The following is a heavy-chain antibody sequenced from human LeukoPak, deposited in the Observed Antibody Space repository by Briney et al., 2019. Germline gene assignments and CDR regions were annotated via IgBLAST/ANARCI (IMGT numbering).Heavy chain of an antibody. Sequence: PGGSLRLSCAASGFTFSSYAMSWVRQAPGKGLEWVSAISGSGGSTYYADSVKGRFTISRDNSKNTLYLQMNSLRAEDTGVYYCAKDSRITGTVDYWGQGTLVTVSS. CDR3: AKDSRITGTVDY. CDR2: ISGSGGST. V-gene: IGHV3-23*01. J-gene: IGHJ4*02. CDR1: GFTFSSYA. D-gene: IGHD1-7*01.